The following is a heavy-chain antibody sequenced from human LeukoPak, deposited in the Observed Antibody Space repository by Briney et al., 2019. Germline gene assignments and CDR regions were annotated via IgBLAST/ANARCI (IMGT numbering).Heavy chain of an antibody. J-gene: IGHJ4*02. Sequence: GGSLRLSCAASGFTFSSYSMSWVRQAPGKGLEWVSVIYSGGGTYYADSVKGRFTISRDNSKNTVYLQMNSLRAEDTAVYYCARTGDSQGYWGQGTLVTVSS. D-gene: IGHD7-27*01. V-gene: IGHV3-53*01. CDR3: ARTGDSQGY. CDR2: IYSGGGT. CDR1: GFTFSSYS.